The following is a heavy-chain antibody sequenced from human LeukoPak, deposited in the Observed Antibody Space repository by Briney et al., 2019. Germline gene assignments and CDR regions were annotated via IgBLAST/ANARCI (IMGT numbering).Heavy chain of an antibody. CDR3: ARTSIGWYTFDY. J-gene: IGHJ4*02. CDR2: ISGSGGST. D-gene: IGHD6-19*01. Sequence: GGSLRLSCAASGFTFSSYAMSWVRQAPGKGLEWVSAISGSGGSTYYADSVKSRFTISRDNSKNTLYLQMNSLRAEDTAVYYCARTSIGWYTFDYWGQGALVTVSS. CDR1: GFTFSSYA. V-gene: IGHV3-23*01.